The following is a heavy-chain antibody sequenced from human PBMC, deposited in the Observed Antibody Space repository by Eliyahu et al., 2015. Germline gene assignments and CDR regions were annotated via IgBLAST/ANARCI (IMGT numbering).Heavy chain of an antibody. CDR3: ARSGWLYSSSDDSFDI. CDR1: GGSINSYF. Sequence: QVQLQESGPGLVKPSETLSLTCTVSGGSINSYFYNWIRQPPGEGLEWVGYISHSGSTNYNPSLKSRVTISVDTSKNQISLKLTSVTAADTAVYYCARSGWLYSSSDDSFDIWGQGTLVTVSS. D-gene: IGHD6-6*01. V-gene: IGHV4-59*08. CDR2: ISHSGST. J-gene: IGHJ3*02.